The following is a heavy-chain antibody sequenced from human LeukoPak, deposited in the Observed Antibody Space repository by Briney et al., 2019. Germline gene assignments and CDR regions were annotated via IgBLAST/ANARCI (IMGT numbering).Heavy chain of an antibody. J-gene: IGHJ4*01. CDR2: IKYDGNEK. V-gene: IGHV3-7*01. CDR3: VRESYSRGDFN. Sequence: GGSLRLSCAASEFIFSTYWMTLVRQAPGKGLEWVATIKYDGNEKYYVDSVRGRFTISRDNAQNSLYLQVNSLTAEDTAVYYCVRESYSRGDFNWGHGILVSVSS. CDR1: EFIFSTYW. D-gene: IGHD2-21*01.